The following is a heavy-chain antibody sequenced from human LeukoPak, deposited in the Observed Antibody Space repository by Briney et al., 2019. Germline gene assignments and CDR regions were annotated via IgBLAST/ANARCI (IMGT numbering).Heavy chain of an antibody. CDR1: GFTISSYW. D-gene: IGHD4-17*01. CDR2: INSDGTKT. J-gene: IGHJ5*02. Sequence: GGSLRLSCAASGFTISSYWMHWVRQTPGKGLVWVSLINSDGTKTNYADSVKGRFTISRDSAKNTLYLQMNSLRADDTAVYYCVQADGALGQGTLVTVSS. V-gene: IGHV3-74*01. CDR3: VQADGA.